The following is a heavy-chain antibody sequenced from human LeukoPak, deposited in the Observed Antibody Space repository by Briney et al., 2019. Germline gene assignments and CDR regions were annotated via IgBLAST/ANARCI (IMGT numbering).Heavy chain of an antibody. Sequence: SVKVSCKASGGTFSSYAISWVRQAPGRGLEWMGGIIPIFGTANYAQKFQGRVTITADESTSTAYMELSSLRSEDTAVYYCARGLYDFWSGYLENYFDYWGQGTLVTVSS. CDR2: IIPIFGTA. CDR3: ARGLYDFWSGYLENYFDY. CDR1: GGTFSSYA. D-gene: IGHD3-3*01. J-gene: IGHJ4*02. V-gene: IGHV1-69*13.